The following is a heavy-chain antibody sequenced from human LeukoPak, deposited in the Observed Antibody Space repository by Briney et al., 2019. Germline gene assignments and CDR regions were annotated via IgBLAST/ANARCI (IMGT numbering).Heavy chain of an antibody. CDR3: ARIVGATTAGLYYYYYMDV. V-gene: IGHV6-1*01. J-gene: IGHJ6*03. CDR2: TYYRSKWYN. CDR1: GDSVSSNSAA. Sequence: SQTLSLTCAISGDSVSSNSAAWNWIRQSPSRGLEWLGRTYYRSKWYNDYAVSVKSRITINPDTSKNQFSLQLNSVTPEDTAVYYCARIVGATTAGLYYYYYMDVWGKGTTVTVSS. D-gene: IGHD1-26*01.